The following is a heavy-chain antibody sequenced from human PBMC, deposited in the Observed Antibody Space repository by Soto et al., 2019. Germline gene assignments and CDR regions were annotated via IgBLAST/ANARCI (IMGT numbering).Heavy chain of an antibody. Sequence: EVQLVESGGGLVKPGGSLRVSCAASGFSFSSYTMNWVRQAPGKGLEWVSSISWSSSYIYYTDSVKGRFTVSRDNAKNTLYLQMNSLRAEDTAVYYCASLVTNGLADYWGPGTLVTVSS. J-gene: IGHJ4*02. D-gene: IGHD2-21*02. V-gene: IGHV3-21*04. CDR2: ISWSSSYI. CDR1: GFSFSSYT. CDR3: ASLVTNGLADY.